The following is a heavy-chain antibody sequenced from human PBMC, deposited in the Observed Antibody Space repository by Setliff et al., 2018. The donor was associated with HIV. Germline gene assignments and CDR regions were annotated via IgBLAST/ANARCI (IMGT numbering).Heavy chain of an antibody. CDR3: ARQAIFGYYDSSGYLDY. J-gene: IGHJ4*02. CDR1: GGSISSGSYY. Sequence: PSETLSLTCTVSGGSISSGSYYWGWIRQPPGKGLAWIGSIYYSGSTYYNPSLQSRVTISVDTSKNLCSLRLSSVTASDTAVYYCARQAIFGYYDSSGYLDYWGQGTLVTVSS. CDR2: IYYSGST. D-gene: IGHD3-22*01. V-gene: IGHV4-39*01.